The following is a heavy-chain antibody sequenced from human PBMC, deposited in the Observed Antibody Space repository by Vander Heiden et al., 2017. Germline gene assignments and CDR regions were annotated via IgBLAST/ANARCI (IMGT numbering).Heavy chain of an antibody. D-gene: IGHD3-10*01. Sequence: HLQLQASRPGPVRPSETLSLTCSVSRGSVRSSAYFWAWIRQPPGKGLEWIASIFYAGNTFYNPSLKSRVSISVDMPSDQFSLKLTSVIASDTAVYYCARHDSGLWYFDLWGRGTLVTVSS. CDR1: RGSVRSSAYF. CDR2: IFYAGNT. CDR3: ARHDSGLWYFDL. V-gene: IGHV4-39*01. J-gene: IGHJ2*01.